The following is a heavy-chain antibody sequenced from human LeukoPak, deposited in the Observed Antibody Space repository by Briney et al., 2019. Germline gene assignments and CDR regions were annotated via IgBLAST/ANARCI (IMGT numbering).Heavy chain of an antibody. J-gene: IGHJ4*02. CDR2: IYTSGST. V-gene: IGHV4-4*07. CDR3: ARVVGATTDYYFDY. CDR1: GGSISSYY. D-gene: IGHD1-26*01. Sequence: SETLSLTCTVSGGSISSYYWSWIRQPAGEGLEWIGRIYTSGSTNYNPSLKSRVTMSVDTSKNQFSLKLSSVTAADTAVYYCARVVGATTDYYFDYWGQGTLVTVSS.